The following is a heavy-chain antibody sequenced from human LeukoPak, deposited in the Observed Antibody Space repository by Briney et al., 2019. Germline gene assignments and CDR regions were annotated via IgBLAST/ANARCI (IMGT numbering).Heavy chain of an antibody. V-gene: IGHV4-34*01. Sequence: SETLSLTCAVYGGSFSGYYWSWIRQPPGKGLEWIGEINHSGSTNYNPSLKSRVTISVDRSKNQFSLKLSSVTAADTAVYYCARWAYDTSDWFDPWGQGTLVTVSS. CDR1: GGSFSGYY. J-gene: IGHJ5*02. CDR2: INHSGST. D-gene: IGHD3-22*01. CDR3: ARWAYDTSDWFDP.